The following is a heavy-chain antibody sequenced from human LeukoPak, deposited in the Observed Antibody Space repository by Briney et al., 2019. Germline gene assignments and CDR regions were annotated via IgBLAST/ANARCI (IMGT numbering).Heavy chain of an antibody. J-gene: IGHJ4*02. V-gene: IGHV3-64*01. D-gene: IGHD2-2*01. CDR1: GFTFSSYA. CDR2: ISSNGGST. CDR3: ARGSPAATFDY. Sequence: GGSLRLSCAASGFTFSSYAMHWVRQAPGKGLEYVSAISSNGGSTYYANSVKGRFTISRDNSKNTLYLQMGSLRAEDMAVYYCARGSPAATFDYWGQGTLVTVSS.